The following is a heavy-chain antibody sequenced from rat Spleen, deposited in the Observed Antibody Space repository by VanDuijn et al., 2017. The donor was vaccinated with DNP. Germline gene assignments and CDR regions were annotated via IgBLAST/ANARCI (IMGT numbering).Heavy chain of an antibody. J-gene: IGHJ2*01. Sequence: EVQLVESGGGLVQPGRSLKLSCAASGFTFSAYYMAWVRQAPAKGLEWVAYIGSPAYAPYYTDSVKGRFAISRDNAKSTLYLQMNSLRSEDMATYYCARRYYGSYFDYWGQGVMVTVSS. D-gene: IGHD1-6*01. CDR1: GFTFSAYY. CDR2: IGSPAYAP. CDR3: ARRYYGSYFDY. V-gene: IGHV5-22*01.